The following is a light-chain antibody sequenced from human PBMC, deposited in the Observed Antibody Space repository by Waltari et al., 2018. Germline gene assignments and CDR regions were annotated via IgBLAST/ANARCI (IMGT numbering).Light chain of an antibody. J-gene: IGLJ1*01. V-gene: IGLV2-14*01. CDR1: DSYVGAYHF. CDR2: EVS. Sequence: QSALTQPASVSGSPGQSITISCSGTDSYVGAYHFVSWYQQHPGKAPHLIIYEVSNRPSGISNRFSASKSGNTASLTISGLQAEDEADYYCSSYTTSSAPGVFGTGTRVTVL. CDR3: SSYTTSSAPGV.